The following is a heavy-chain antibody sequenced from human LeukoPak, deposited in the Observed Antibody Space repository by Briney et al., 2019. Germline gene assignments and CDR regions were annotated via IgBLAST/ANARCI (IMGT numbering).Heavy chain of an antibody. CDR1: GGSLSHYY. J-gene: IGHJ3*02. Sequence: SEALSLTCTVSGGSLSHYYWSWIRQAAGKGLEWLGRKCARGSSNYNPPVQSRATNSVSTSKNQSSRKLRSVTAADTAVYYCARGRYCSADICTGGDSFDIWGQGTMVSVSP. CDR3: ARGRYCSADICTGGDSFDI. CDR2: KCARGSS. D-gene: IGHD2-15*01. V-gene: IGHV4-4*07.